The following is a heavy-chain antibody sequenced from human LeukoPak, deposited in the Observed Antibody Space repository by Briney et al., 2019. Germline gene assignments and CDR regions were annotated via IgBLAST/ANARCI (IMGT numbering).Heavy chain of an antibody. CDR2: IIPIFGTA. Sequence: ASVKVSCKASGGTFSSYAISWVRQAPGQGLEWMGGIIPIFGTANYAQKFQGRVTITADESTSTAYMELSSLRSEDTAVYYCARGYDFWSGGAAPSFDYWGQGTLVTVSS. D-gene: IGHD3-3*01. CDR1: GGTFSSYA. CDR3: ARGYDFWSGGAAPSFDY. V-gene: IGHV1-69*13. J-gene: IGHJ4*02.